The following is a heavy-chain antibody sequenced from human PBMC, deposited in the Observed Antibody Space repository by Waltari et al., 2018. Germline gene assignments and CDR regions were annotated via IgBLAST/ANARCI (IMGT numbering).Heavy chain of an antibody. D-gene: IGHD3-22*01. CDR1: GGTFSSYA. Sequence: QVQLVQSGAEVKKPGSSVKVSCKASGGTFSSYAISWVRQAPGQGLEWMGGIIPIFGTANYAQKFQGRVTITTDESTSTAYMELSSLRSEDTAVYYRAFGPGYYYDSSGYYLDYWGQGTLVTVSS. CDR2: IIPIFGTA. V-gene: IGHV1-69*05. CDR3: AFGPGYYYDSSGYYLDY. J-gene: IGHJ4*02.